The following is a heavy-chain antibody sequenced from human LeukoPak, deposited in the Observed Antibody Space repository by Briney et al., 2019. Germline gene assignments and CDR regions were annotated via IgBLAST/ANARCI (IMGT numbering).Heavy chain of an antibody. CDR3: ARGGRGGSSWYSHYYYGMDV. D-gene: IGHD6-13*01. CDR2: MNPNSGNT. J-gene: IGHJ6*02. V-gene: IGHV1-8*02. Sequence: GASVKVSCKASGGTFSSYAISWVRQAPGQGLEWMGWMNPNSGNTGYAQKFQGRVTMTRNTSISTAYMELSSLRSEDTAVYYCARGGRGGSSWYSHYYYGMDVWGQGTTVTVSS. CDR1: GGTFSSYA.